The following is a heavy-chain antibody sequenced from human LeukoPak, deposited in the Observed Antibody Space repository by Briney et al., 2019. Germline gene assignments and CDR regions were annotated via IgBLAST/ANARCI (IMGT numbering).Heavy chain of an antibody. CDR1: GFTFSSYG. CDR3: AKNVGSGWYFHFDY. Sequence: PGGSLRLSCAAPGFTFSSYGMHWVRQAPGKGGGWVAGISYDGSKKYYADCVKGRFTISRDNSNNTLYLQMNSLRAEDTALYYCAKNVGSGWYFHFDYWGQGTLVTVSS. D-gene: IGHD6-19*01. CDR2: ISYDGSKK. J-gene: IGHJ4*02. V-gene: IGHV3-30*18.